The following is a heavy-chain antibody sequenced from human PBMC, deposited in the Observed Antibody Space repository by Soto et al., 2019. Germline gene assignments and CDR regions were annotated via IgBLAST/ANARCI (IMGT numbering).Heavy chain of an antibody. CDR3: ARSPGGDLGDGGSS. CDR1: SGSISSSDW. J-gene: IGHJ4*02. V-gene: IGHV4-4*02. D-gene: IGHD2-21*01. CDR2: IYHSGST. Sequence: SETLSLTCTVSSGSISSSDWWSWVRQPPGKGLEWIGEIYHSGSTNYNPSLKSRVTISVDKSKNQFSLKLNSVTAADTAVYYCARSPGGDLGDGGSSWGQGTLVTVSS.